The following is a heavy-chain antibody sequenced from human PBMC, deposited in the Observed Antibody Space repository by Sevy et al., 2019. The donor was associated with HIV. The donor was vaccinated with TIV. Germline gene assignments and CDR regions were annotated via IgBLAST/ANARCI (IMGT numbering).Heavy chain of an antibody. CDR1: GFTLSNYA. CDR3: ATGGDRPAAAGSLYHFDY. Sequence: GGSLRLSCAAYGFTLSNYAMTWVRQAPGKGLEWVSATSGTGGSTYYADSLKGGDNIYRDKSKNTTYLQTNRLTVEETAIYYYATGGDRPAAAGSLYHFDYWGQGTLVTVSS. CDR2: TSGTGGST. V-gene: IGHV3-23*01. J-gene: IGHJ4*02. D-gene: IGHD6-13*01.